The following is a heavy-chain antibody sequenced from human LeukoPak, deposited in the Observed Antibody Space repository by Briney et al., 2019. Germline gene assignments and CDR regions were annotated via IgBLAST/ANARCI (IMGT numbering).Heavy chain of an antibody. CDR2: INPSGVTT. CDR3: ARDLGGRSGSLDY. Sequence: ASVEVSCKASGYTFTSYYMHWVGQAPGQGLEWMGIINPSGVTTIYAQKFQGRVTVTRDTSTSTVYMELSSLRSEDTAVYYCARDLGGRSGSLDYWGQGTLVTVSS. J-gene: IGHJ4*02. V-gene: IGHV1-46*01. D-gene: IGHD3-22*01. CDR1: GYTFTSYY.